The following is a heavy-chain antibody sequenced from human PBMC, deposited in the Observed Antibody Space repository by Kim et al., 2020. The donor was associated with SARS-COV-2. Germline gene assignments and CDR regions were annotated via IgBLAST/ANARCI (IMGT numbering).Heavy chain of an antibody. J-gene: IGHJ4*01. Sequence: SETLSLTCTVSGDSFSSNFWWSWVRQSPGKGLGWIGDVYRTGATYYNPSLNSRVTVSLTTAKHQSSMVLPSVTVADTAIYYCTGLEPDRSFVTYFDSWG. D-gene: IGHD3-16*02. CDR1: GDSFSSNFW. V-gene: IGHV4-4*02. CDR3: TGLEPDRSFVTYFDS. CDR2: VYRTGAT.